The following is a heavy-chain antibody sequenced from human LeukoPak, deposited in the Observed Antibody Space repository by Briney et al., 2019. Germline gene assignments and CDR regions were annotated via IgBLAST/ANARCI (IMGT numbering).Heavy chain of an antibody. CDR3: AADPNFWSGYYEETQFDP. J-gene: IGHJ5*02. CDR2: INAGNGNT. Sequence: GASVKVSCKASGYTFTSYAMHWVRQAPGQRLEWMGWINAGNGNTKYSQKFQERVTITRDMSTSTAYMELSSLRSEDTAVYYCAADPNFWSGYYEETQFDPWGQGTLVTVSS. V-gene: IGHV1-3*01. D-gene: IGHD3-3*01. CDR1: GYTFTSYA.